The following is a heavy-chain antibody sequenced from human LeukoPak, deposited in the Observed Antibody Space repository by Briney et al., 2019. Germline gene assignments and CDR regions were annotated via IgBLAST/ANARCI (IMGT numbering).Heavy chain of an antibody. CDR1: GGSISSYY. V-gene: IGHV4-59*08. Sequence: PSETLSLTCTVSGGSISSYYWSWIRQPPGKGLEWIGYIYYSGNTNYNPSLTSRVTISVDTSKTQFSLKLSSVTAADTAVYYCASTALSLEKAAFDIWGQGTMVTVSS. J-gene: IGHJ3*02. CDR3: ASTALSLEKAAFDI. D-gene: IGHD1-1*01. CDR2: IYYSGNT.